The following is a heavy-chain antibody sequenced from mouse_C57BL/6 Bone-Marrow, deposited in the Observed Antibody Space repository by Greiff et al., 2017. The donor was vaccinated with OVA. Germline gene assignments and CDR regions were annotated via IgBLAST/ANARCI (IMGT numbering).Heavy chain of an antibody. CDR2: IDPSDSYT. J-gene: IGHJ3*01. D-gene: IGHD1-1*01. CDR1: GYTFTSYW. V-gene: IGHV1-50*01. CDR3: SRGSYYGSIPWFAY. Sequence: QVQLQQPGAELVKPGASVKLSCKASGYTFTSYWMQWVKQRPGQGLEWIGEIDPSDSYTNYNQKFKGKATLTVDTSSSTSYLQLSSLTSEDSAVYYCSRGSYYGSIPWFAYWGQGTLVTVSA.